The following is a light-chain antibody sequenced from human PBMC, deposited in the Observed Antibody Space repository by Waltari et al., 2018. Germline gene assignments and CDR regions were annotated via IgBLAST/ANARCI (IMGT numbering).Light chain of an antibody. Sequence: SALTQPDSVSGSPGQSITISCSGISSDSGGHNYVSWYQQHPGEAPKLIIYDVTKRPSGVSDRFSGSKSGSSASLTISGLQPDDEADYYCSSFTSSTTGIFGGGTKLTVL. CDR3: SSFTSSTTGI. CDR1: SSDSGGHNY. J-gene: IGLJ2*01. CDR2: DVT. V-gene: IGLV2-14*03.